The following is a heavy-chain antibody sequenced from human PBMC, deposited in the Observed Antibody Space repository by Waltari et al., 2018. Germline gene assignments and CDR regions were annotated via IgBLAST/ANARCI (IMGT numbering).Heavy chain of an antibody. V-gene: IGHV3-21*01. CDR1: GFTFSSYS. J-gene: IGHJ4*02. D-gene: IGHD5-12*01. Sequence: EVQLVESGGGLVKPGGSLRLSCAASGFTFSSYSMNWVRQAPGKGLEWVSSISSSSSYIYYADSVKGRFTISIDNAKNSLYLQMNSLRAEDTAVYYCARGPMSQWLRWPSTYATIYYFDYWGQGTLVTVSS. CDR3: ARGPMSQWLRWPSTYATIYYFDY. CDR2: ISSSSSYI.